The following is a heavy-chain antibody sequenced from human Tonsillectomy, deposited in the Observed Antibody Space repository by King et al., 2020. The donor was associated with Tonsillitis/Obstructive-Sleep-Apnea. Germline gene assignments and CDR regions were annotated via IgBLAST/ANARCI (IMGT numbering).Heavy chain of an antibody. J-gene: IGHJ2*01. CDR3: ARPMATAGSSNWHFDL. CDR1: GYSFTNYW. Sequence: VQLVESGAEVKKPGESLRLSCKGSGYSFTNYWIGWVRQMPGKGLEWMGIIYPGDSDTRYSPSFQGQVTISADKSISTTYLQWSSLAASDSAMYYCARPMATAGSSNWHFDLWGRGTLVTVSS. V-gene: IGHV5-51*01. D-gene: IGHD6-13*01. CDR2: IYPGDSDT.